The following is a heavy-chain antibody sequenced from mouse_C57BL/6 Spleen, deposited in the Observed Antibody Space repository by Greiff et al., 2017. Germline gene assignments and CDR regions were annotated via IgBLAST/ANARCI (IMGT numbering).Heavy chain of an antibody. J-gene: IGHJ4*01. CDR2: ISNGGGST. D-gene: IGHD2-4*01. CDR3: ARGIKPAMDY. CDR1: GFTFSDYY. V-gene: IGHV5-12*01. Sequence: EVKLVESGGGLVQPGGSLKLSCAASGFTFSDYYMYWVRQTPEQRLEWVAYISNGGGSTYYPDTVKGRFTISRDNAKNTLYLQMSRLKSEDTVMYYCARGIKPAMDYWGQGTSVTVSA.